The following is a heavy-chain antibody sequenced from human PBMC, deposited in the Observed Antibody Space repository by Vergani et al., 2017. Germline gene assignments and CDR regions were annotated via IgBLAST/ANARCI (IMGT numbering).Heavy chain of an antibody. CDR1: GGPISSYY. Sequence: QVQLQESGPGLVKPSETLSLTCTVSGGPISSYYWSWIRQPPGKGLEWIGYIYYSGSTNYNPSLKSRVTISVDTSKNQFSLKLSSVTAADTAVYYCARGGVEWEPPTDYWGQGTLVTVSS. J-gene: IGHJ4*02. D-gene: IGHD1-26*01. CDR2: IYYSGST. V-gene: IGHV4-59*01. CDR3: ARGGVEWEPPTDY.